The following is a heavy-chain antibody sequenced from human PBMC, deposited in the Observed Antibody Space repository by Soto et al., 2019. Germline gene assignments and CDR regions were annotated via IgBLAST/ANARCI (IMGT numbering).Heavy chain of an antibody. CDR2: IHHSGSP. CDR3: AREDSSHFDY. CDR1: GGSISSGGYS. D-gene: IGHD6-13*01. J-gene: IGHJ4*02. Sequence: SETLSLTCAVSGGSISSGGYSWSWIRQPPGKALEWIGYIHHSGSPYYSPSLKSRVTISLDRSKNQLSLKLSSVTAADTAVYYCAREDSSHFDYWGQGTLVPVSS. V-gene: IGHV4-30-2*01.